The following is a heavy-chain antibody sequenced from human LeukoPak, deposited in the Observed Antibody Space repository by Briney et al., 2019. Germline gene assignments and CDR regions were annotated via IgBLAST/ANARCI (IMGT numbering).Heavy chain of an antibody. CDR1: GFTFSSYT. D-gene: IGHD3-22*01. Sequence: GGSLRLSCSGSGFTFSSYTMNWVRQAPGKGLEWVSSISSSSSSISYADSVKGRFTISRDNAEKSVYLQMNSLRAEDTAVYYCAKSQSMIVVENPFDYWGQGTLVTVSS. V-gene: IGHV3-21*04. CDR2: ISSSSSSI. CDR3: AKSQSMIVVENPFDY. J-gene: IGHJ4*02.